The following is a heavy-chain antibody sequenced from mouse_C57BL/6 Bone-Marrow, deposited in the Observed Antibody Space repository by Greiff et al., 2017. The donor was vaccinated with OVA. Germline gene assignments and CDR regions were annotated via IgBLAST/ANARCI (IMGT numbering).Heavy chain of an antibody. CDR3: ASALSYGSSPWFAY. V-gene: IGHV1-19*01. CDR2: INPYNGGT. CDR1: GYTFTDYY. D-gene: IGHD1-1*01. J-gene: IGHJ3*01. Sequence: VQLQQSGPVLVKPGASVKMSCKASGYTFTDYYMNWVKQSHGKSLEWIGVINPYNGGTSYNQKFKGKATLTVDKSSSTAYMELNSLTSADSAVYYCASALSYGSSPWFAYWGQGTLVTVSA.